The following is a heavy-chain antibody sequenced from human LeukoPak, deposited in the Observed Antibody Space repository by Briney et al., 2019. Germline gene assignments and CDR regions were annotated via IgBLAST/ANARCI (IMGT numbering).Heavy chain of an antibody. CDR3: ARTNHPILTAPDITIGARGSWFDP. J-gene: IGHJ5*02. CDR1: GGTFSSYA. V-gene: IGHV1-69*05. Sequence: ASVKVSCKASGGTFSSYAISWVRQAPGQGLEWMGGIIPIFGTANYAQKLQGRVTMTTDSSTSTAYMELRSLRSDDTAVYYCARTNHPILTAPDITIGARGSWFDPWGQGTLVTVSS. CDR2: IIPIFGTA. D-gene: IGHD6-6*01.